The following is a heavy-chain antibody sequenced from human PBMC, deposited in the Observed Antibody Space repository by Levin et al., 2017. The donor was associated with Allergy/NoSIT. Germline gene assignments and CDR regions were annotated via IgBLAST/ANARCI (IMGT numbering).Heavy chain of an antibody. CDR2: LSGSAGTT. CDR1: GFTFSSYA. CDR3: AKGGYCTGGTCKSSGGYYFDY. J-gene: IGHJ4*02. Sequence: GGSLRLSCAASGFTFSSYAMGWVRQAPGKGLEWVSALSGSAGTTYYADSVKGRFTISRDNSKNTLFLQMSSLRAEDTAVYYCAKGGYCTGGTCKSSGGYYFDYWGQGTLVTVSS. D-gene: IGHD2-15*01. V-gene: IGHV3-23*01.